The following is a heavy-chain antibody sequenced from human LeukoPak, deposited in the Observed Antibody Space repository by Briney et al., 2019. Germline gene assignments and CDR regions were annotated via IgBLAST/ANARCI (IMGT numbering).Heavy chain of an antibody. D-gene: IGHD1-26*01. CDR3: ASDGVGDTHHIDY. CDR2: ISGSGGST. V-gene: IGHV3-23*01. CDR1: GFTFSSYA. Sequence: GGSLRLSCAASGFTFSSYAMSWVRQAPGEGLEWVSAISGSGGSTYYADSVKGRFTISRDNSKNTLYLQMNSLRAEDTAVYYCASDGVGDTHHIDYWGQGTLVTVSS. J-gene: IGHJ4*02.